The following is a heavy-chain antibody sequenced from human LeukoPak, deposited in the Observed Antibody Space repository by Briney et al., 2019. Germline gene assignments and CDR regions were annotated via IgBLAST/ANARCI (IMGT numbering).Heavy chain of an antibody. V-gene: IGHV4-34*01. CDR3: ARRFIAAAGMRYFDL. CDR2: INHSGST. CDR1: GGSFSGYY. Sequence: PSETLSLTCAVYGGSFSGYYWSWIRQPPGKGLEWIGEINHSGSTNYNPSLKSRVTISVDTSKNQFSLKLSSVTAADTAVYYCARRFIAAAGMRYFDLWGRGTLVTVSS. D-gene: IGHD6-13*01. J-gene: IGHJ2*01.